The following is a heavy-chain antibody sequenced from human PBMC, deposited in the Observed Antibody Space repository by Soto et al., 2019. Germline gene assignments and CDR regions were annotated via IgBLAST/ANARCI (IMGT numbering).Heavy chain of an antibody. D-gene: IGHD1-26*01. Sequence: TSDTLSLSCAVYGGSFSTYYWSWIRQPPGKGLEWIGEINHSGSTNYNPSLKSRVTISVDTSKNQFSLKVSSVTAADTAVYYCARVAARKFNYGLEVWGQGTTVTV. CDR2: INHSGST. CDR1: GGSFSTYY. CDR3: ARVAARKFNYGLEV. V-gene: IGHV4-34*01. J-gene: IGHJ6*02.